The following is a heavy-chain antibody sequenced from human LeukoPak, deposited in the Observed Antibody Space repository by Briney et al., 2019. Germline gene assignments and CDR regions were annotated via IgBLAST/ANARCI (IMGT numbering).Heavy chain of an antibody. CDR1: GFNFSTYA. CDR3: ANGESPDY. J-gene: IGHJ4*02. D-gene: IGHD3-10*01. Sequence: GGSLRLSCTASGFNFSTYAMTWVRQPPGKGLQWVSTINAGGTNTKYADSVKGRSTISRDSSKSTLYLQMNSLRVEDTAVYYCANGESPDYWGQGTLVTVSS. CDR2: INAGGTNT. V-gene: IGHV3-23*01.